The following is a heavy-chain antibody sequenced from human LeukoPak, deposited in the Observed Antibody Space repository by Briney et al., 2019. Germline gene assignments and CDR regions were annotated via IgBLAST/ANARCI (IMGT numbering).Heavy chain of an antibody. CDR1: GFTFSSYW. CDR2: IKQDGSEK. CDR3: ARDRIVATISGYYYYMDV. J-gene: IGHJ6*03. D-gene: IGHD5-12*01. Sequence: VGSLRLSCAASGFTFSSYWMSWVRQAPGKGLEWVANIKQDGSEKYYVDSVKGRLTISRDNAKNSLYLQMNSLRAEDTAVYYCARDRIVATISGYYYYMDVWGKGTTVTVSS. V-gene: IGHV3-7*01.